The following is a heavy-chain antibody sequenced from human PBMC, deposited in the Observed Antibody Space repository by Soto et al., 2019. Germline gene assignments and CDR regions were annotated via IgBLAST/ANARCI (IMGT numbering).Heavy chain of an antibody. CDR1: CVSISSGNW. Sequence: SETLSLTCAVSCVSISSGNWWTWVRQTPQRGLEYIGEIFHDGTANYYPSFERRVAISVDTSKNQFSLKLTSVTAADTAIYVCSRLVYDTRFNYKYFDFWGQGALVTVSS. CDR2: IFHDGTA. V-gene: IGHV4-4*02. D-gene: IGHD2-8*01. J-gene: IGHJ4*02. CDR3: SRLVYDTRFNYKYFDF.